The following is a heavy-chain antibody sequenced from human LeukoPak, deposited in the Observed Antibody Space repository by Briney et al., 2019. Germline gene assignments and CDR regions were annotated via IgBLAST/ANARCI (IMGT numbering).Heavy chain of an antibody. CDR2: MYSSGGA. CDR3: AGNTYYSIDY. Sequence: PSETLSLTCTVSGDSISGFYWNWIRQSPGKGLEWIGYMYSSGGANYNPSLKSRVTISVDTSKIQFSLKLNSVTAEDTAVYYCAGNTYYSIDYWGQGTLVTVSS. J-gene: IGHJ4*02. V-gene: IGHV4-59*08. D-gene: IGHD2/OR15-2a*01. CDR1: GDSISGFY.